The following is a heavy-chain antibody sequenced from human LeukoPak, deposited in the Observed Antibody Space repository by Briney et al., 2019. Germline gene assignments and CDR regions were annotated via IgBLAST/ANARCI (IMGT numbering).Heavy chain of an antibody. J-gene: IGHJ4*02. CDR1: GSSFTSYW. D-gene: IGHD6-6*01. CDR3: AMQGYTSSSRFDF. CDR2: MYPGVSDT. Sequence: GASLHFSSPGSGSSFTSYWIGWVRPTRGKGLEWMGIMYPGVSDTRYSPSFQGQVTISAVRSTSPAYPRWSSLQASDPAMYYCAMQGYTSSSRFDFWGQGTLVTVSS. V-gene: IGHV5-51*01.